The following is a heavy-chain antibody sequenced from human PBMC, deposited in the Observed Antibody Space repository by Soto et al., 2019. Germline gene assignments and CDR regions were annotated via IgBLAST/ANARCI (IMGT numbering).Heavy chain of an antibody. CDR3: VGGCSIGGDFYSEEYFQQ. CDR1: GYTFTSYG. CDR2: ISAYNGNT. D-gene: IGHD2-21*02. J-gene: IGHJ1*01. Sequence: ASVKVSCKASGYTFTSYGISWVRQAPGQGLEWMGWISAYNGNTNYAQKLQGRVTMTTDTSTSTAYMELRSLRSDDTAVYYCVGGCSIGGDFYSEEYFQQGGEGTLFTVSS. V-gene: IGHV1-18*01.